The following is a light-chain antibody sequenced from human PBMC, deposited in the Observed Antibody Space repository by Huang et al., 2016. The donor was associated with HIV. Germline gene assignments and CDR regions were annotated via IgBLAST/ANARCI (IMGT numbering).Light chain of an antibody. V-gene: IGKV3-11*01. CDR1: QSVHSH. Sequence: EIVLTQSPATLSLSPGERATLSCRASQSVHSHLAWYQQNPGQAPRRLIYDASNRATGIPARFSGSGSGTDFTLTISSLEPEDFAVYYCQQRSNWPPIFGGGTKVEIK. CDR2: DAS. J-gene: IGKJ4*01. CDR3: QQRSNWPPI.